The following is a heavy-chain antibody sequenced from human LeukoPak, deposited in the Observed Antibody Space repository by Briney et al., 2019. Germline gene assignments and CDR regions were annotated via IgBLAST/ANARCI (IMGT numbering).Heavy chain of an antibody. CDR2: INPSGGST. CDR3: ARDGLRGYDY. D-gene: IGHD4-23*01. V-gene: IGHV1-46*01. J-gene: IGHJ4*02. CDR1: GYTLTSYY. Sequence: ASVKVSCKASGYTLTSYYMHWVRQAPGQGLEWLGIINPSGGSTSYAQKFQGRVTMTRDTSTSTVYMELSSLRSEDTAVYYCARDGLRGYDYWGQGTLVTVSS.